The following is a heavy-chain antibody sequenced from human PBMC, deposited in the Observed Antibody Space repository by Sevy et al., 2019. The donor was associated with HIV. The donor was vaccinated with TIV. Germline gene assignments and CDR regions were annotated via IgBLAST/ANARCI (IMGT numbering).Heavy chain of an antibody. D-gene: IGHD3-16*01. J-gene: IGHJ4*02. CDR3: AKGGKNSPDKFDS. Sequence: GGSLRLSCAASGFTFNNFAMSWVRQAPGKGLEWVSAISRKSLGTYYADPVKGRFSISRDDSTNMLYLQMSSLRGDDTAVYSCAKGGKNSPDKFDSWGQGTLVTVSS. V-gene: IGHV3-23*01. CDR1: GFTFNNFA. CDR2: ISRKSLGT.